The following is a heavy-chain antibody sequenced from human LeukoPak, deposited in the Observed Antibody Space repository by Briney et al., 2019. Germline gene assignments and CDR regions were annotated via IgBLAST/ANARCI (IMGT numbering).Heavy chain of an antibody. CDR1: GFTFSFYS. J-gene: IGHJ6*02. D-gene: IGHD2-2*01. V-gene: IGHV3-21*06. CDR3: ARDCTSATCYSGLDV. CDR2: ISSSRSGSKSYI. Sequence: PGGSLRLSCVASGFTFSFYSMNWVRQAPGKGLEWVSSISSSRSGSKSYIYYADSVKGRFTVSRDNAKNSLYLQMNSLRAEHTAVYYCARDCTSATCYSGLDVWGQGTTVTVSS.